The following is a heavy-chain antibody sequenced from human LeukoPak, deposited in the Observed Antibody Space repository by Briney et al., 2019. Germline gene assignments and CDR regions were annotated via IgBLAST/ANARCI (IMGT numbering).Heavy chain of an antibody. CDR2: ISGSGGST. V-gene: IGHV3-23*01. D-gene: IGHD2-21*02. J-gene: IGHJ4*02. Sequence: GGSLRLSCAASGFAFSSYGMHWVRQAPGKGLEWVSAISGSGGSTYYADSVKGRFTISRDNSKNTLYLQMNSLRAEDTAVYYCAKPMLRLVTAYDYWGQGTLVTVSS. CDR3: AKPMLRLVTAYDY. CDR1: GFAFSSYG.